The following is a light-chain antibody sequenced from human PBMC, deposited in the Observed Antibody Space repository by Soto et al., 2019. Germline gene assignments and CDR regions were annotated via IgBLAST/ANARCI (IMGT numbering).Light chain of an antibody. CDR1: QGINNY. V-gene: IGKV1-27*01. CDR3: QKYNSAPHT. CDR2: DAS. Sequence: DIQMTQSPSSLSASVGDRVTITCRASQGINNYLAWYQQKPGKVPKVLIYDASALQSGVPSRFSGSGSGTYFTLTISSLQPEDVATYYCQKYNSAPHTFGQGTKLEIK. J-gene: IGKJ2*01.